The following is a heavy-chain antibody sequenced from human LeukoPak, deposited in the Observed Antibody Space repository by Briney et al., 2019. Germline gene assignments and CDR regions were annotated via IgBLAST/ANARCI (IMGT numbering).Heavy chain of an antibody. CDR2: ISSSSSYI. J-gene: IGHJ4*02. D-gene: IGHD3-22*01. CDR3: ARDYYDSSGVIDY. V-gene: IGHV3-21*01. CDR1: GFTFSSYS. Sequence: GGSLRLSCAASGFTFSSYSMNWVRQAPGKGLEWVSSISSSSSYIYYADSMKGRFTISRDNAKNSLYLQMNSLRAEDTAVYYCARDYYDSSGVIDYWGQGTLVTVSS.